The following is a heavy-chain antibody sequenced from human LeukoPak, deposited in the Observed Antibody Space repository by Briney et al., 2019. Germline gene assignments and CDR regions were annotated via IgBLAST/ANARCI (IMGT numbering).Heavy chain of an antibody. CDR3: ARVGAAAGTPVDY. CDR2: ISSSSSYI. V-gene: IGHV3-21*01. CDR1: GFTFSSYS. J-gene: IGHJ4*02. D-gene: IGHD6-13*01. Sequence: GGSLRLSCAASGFTFSSYSMNWVRQAPGKGLEWVSSISSSSSYIYYADSVKGRFTISRDNAKNSLYLQMNSLRAEDTAVYYCARVGAAAGTPVDYWGQGTLVTVSS.